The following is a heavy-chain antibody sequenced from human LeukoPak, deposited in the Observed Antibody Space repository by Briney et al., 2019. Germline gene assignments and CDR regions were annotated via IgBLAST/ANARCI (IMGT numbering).Heavy chain of an antibody. CDR1: GFTFSNYD. CDR2: ISSSSSYI. J-gene: IGHJ4*02. Sequence: GGSLRLSCAASGFTFSNYDMNWVSHAPGKGLEWVSSISSSSSYIYYADSVKGRFAISRDNAKNSLYLQMYSLRAEDTAVYYCAGTYGSGSYPNYWGQGTLVTVSS. CDR3: AGTYGSGSYPNY. D-gene: IGHD3-10*01. V-gene: IGHV3-21*01.